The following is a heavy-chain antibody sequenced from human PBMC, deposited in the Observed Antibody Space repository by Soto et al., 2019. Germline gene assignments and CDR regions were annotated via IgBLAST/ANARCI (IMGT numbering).Heavy chain of an antibody. J-gene: IGHJ4*02. D-gene: IGHD1-1*01. CDR1: GYTFNDYY. CDR2: INPNSGGT. CDR3: AKEPATAKPEGVDF. Sequence: SVEELCGASGYTFNDYYIHWGLQAPGQGLEWMGWINPNSGGTKDAAKFQGGVTMTRDTSITTAYMELSRLRSGDTDVYYCAKEPATAKPEGVDFWGQGTLVTVSS. V-gene: IGHV1-2*02.